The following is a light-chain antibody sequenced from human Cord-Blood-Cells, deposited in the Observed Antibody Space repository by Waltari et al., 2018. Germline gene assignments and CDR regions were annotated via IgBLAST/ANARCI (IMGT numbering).Light chain of an antibody. CDR1: SSDVGGYHF. CDR3: SSYTSSSTWV. V-gene: IGLV2-14*03. J-gene: IGLJ3*02. Sequence: QSALIQPAPVSGSPGQSIPISWTGTSSDVGGYHFVSWYQQHPGKAPKLMIYDVSNRPSGVSNRFSGSKSGNTASLTISGLQAEDEADYYCSSYTSSSTWVFGGETKLTVL. CDR2: DVS.